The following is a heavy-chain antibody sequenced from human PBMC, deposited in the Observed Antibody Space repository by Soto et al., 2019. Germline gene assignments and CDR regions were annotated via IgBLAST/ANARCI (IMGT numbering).Heavy chain of an antibody. J-gene: IGHJ4*02. D-gene: IGHD3-16*01. CDR1: GGSFSGYY. V-gene: IGHV4-34*01. CDR3: ARARNLGY. CDR2: INHSGST. Sequence: SETLSLTCAVYGGSFSGYYWSWIRQPPGKGLEWIGEINHSGSTNYNPSLKSRVTISVDTSKNQFSLKLSSVTAADTAVYYCARARNLGYWGQGTLVTVSP.